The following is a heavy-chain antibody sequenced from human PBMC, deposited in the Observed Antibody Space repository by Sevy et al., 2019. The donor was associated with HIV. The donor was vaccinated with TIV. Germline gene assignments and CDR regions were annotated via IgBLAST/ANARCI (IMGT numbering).Heavy chain of an antibody. Sequence: GGSLRLSCVASGFTFSNFGIHWVRQAPGKGLEWVAFIRYDGSSKYYADSVKGRFTISRDNYKNTLYLQMNSLRSEDTAVYYCAKDLTERYSTSSGDFDYWGQGSLVTVSS. J-gene: IGHJ4*02. V-gene: IGHV3-30*02. CDR2: IRYDGSSK. CDR3: AKDLTERYSTSSGDFDY. D-gene: IGHD6-6*01. CDR1: GFTFSNFG.